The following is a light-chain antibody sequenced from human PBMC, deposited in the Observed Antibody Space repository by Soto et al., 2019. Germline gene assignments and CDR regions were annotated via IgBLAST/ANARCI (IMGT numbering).Light chain of an antibody. CDR2: KAS. V-gene: IGKV1-5*03. CDR1: QSISSW. Sequence: DIQMTQSPSTLSASVGDRVIIICRASQSISSWLAWYQQKPGKAPKLLIYKASSLDSGVPSRFSGSGSGTEFTLTISSLQPDDFATYYCQQYNNYLWTFGQGTKVDIK. J-gene: IGKJ1*01. CDR3: QQYNNYLWT.